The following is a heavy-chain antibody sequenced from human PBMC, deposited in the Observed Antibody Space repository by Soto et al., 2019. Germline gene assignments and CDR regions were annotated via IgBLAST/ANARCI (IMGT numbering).Heavy chain of an antibody. CDR1: GGTFSSYA. CDR3: ARILATYSGYYYYGMDV. V-gene: IGHV1-69*01. J-gene: IGHJ6*02. D-gene: IGHD5-12*01. CDR2: IIPIFGTA. Sequence: QVQLVQSGAEVQKPGSSVKVSCKASGGTFSSYAISWVRQAPGQGREWMGGIIPIFGTANYAQKFQGRVTITADESTSTAYMELSSLRSEDTAVYYCARILATYSGYYYYGMDVWGQGTTVTVSS.